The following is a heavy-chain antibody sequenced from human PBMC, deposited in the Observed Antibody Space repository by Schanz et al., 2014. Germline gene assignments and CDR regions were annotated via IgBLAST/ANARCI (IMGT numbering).Heavy chain of an antibody. D-gene: IGHD3-22*01. V-gene: IGHV1-8*01. Sequence: QVQLVQSGAEVKKPGASVKVSCTASGYTFTSYDINWVRQAPGQGLEWLGWMNPNSGNPGFAQKFRGRVTMTRNTSMSTAYIELHILTSEDTAIYFCAKDAAYYDSVIFPDHWGQGTLXTVSS. CDR3: AKDAAYYDSVIFPDH. J-gene: IGHJ4*02. CDR2: MNPNSGNP. CDR1: GYTFTSYD.